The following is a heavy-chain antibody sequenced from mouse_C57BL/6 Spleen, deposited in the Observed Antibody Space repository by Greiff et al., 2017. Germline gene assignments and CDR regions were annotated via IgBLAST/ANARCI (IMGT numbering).Heavy chain of an antibody. Sequence: QVQLQQPGAELVKPGASVKLSCKASGYTFTSYWMQWVKQRPGQGLEWIGEIDPSDSYTNYNQKFKGKATLTVDTSSSTAYMQLSSLTSEDSAVYYCARDYVNAMDYWGQGTSVTVSS. CDR3: ARDYVNAMDY. D-gene: IGHD1-1*01. J-gene: IGHJ4*01. CDR2: IDPSDSYT. CDR1: GYTFTSYW. V-gene: IGHV1-50*01.